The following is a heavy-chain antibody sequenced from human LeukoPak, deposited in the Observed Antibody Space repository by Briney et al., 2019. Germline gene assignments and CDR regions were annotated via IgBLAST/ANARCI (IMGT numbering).Heavy chain of an antibody. Sequence: GGSLRLSCAASGLTVSSNHMSWVRQAPGKGLEWVSVIYSGGSTYYADSVKGRFTIPRDNSKNTLYLQMNSLRAEDTAVYYCASGYCSGGSCYSVYFQHWGQGTLVTVSS. D-gene: IGHD2-15*01. V-gene: IGHV3-53*01. CDR2: IYSGGST. J-gene: IGHJ1*01. CDR1: GLTVSSNH. CDR3: ASGYCSGGSCYSVYFQH.